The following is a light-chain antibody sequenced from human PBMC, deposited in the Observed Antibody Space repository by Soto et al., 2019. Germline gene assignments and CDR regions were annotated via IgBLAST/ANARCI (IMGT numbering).Light chain of an antibody. J-gene: IGKJ1*01. Sequence: EIVLTQSPGTLSLSPGERATLSCRASQSVSSSYLAWYQQKPGQAPRLLIYGASSRATGIPSRFSGSGSGTDFTLTSSRLEPEDFAVYYWQQYGSSPWTFGQGTKVEIK. CDR2: GAS. CDR1: QSVSSSY. V-gene: IGKV3-20*01. CDR3: QQYGSSPWT.